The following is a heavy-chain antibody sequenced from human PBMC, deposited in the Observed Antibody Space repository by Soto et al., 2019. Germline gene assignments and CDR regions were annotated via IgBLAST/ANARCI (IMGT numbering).Heavy chain of an antibody. J-gene: IGHJ4*02. CDR3: AHRRPDYSGSYIVDY. CDR2: IYWDDDK. CDR1: GFSLSTSGVG. V-gene: IGHV2-5*02. D-gene: IGHD1-26*01. Sequence: QITLKESGPTLVKPTQTLTLTCTFSGFSLSTSGVGVGWIRQPPGKALEWLALIYWDDDKRYSPSLKSRLTITKDTSKNQVVLTMTHMDPVDTATYYCAHRRPDYSGSYIVDYWGQGTLVTVSS.